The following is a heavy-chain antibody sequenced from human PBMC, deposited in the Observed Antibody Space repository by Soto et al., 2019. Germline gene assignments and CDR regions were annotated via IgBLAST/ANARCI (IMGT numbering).Heavy chain of an antibody. J-gene: IGHJ5*02. CDR3: ARSDGYNLYWFAP. CDR1: GYTFTSYD. Sequence: QVQLVQSGAEVKKPGASVKVSCKASGYTFTSYDINWVRQATGQGLGWMGWMNPNSANTGYAQKVQGRLPMTRNTSIRTAYMELRSLRSEDTAVYYCARSDGYNLYWFAPWGQGTLVTVSS. CDR2: MNPNSANT. V-gene: IGHV1-8*01. D-gene: IGHD2-21*01.